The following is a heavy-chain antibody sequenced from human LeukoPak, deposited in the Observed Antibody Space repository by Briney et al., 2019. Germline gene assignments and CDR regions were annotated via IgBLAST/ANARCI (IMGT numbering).Heavy chain of an antibody. D-gene: IGHD2-15*01. J-gene: IGHJ3*02. CDR3: ARYCSGGGCYVPFDI. V-gene: IGHV5-51*01. CDR1: GYSFTSYW. CDR2: IYPGDSDT. Sequence: GESLKISCKGSGYSFTSYWIGWVRQMPGKGLEWMGIIYPGDSDTRYSPSFQGQVTISADKSISTAYLQWSSLKASDTAMYYCARYCSGGGCYVPFDIWRQGTMVTVSS.